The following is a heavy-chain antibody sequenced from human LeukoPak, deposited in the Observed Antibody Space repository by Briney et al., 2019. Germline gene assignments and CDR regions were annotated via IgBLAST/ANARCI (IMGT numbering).Heavy chain of an antibody. CDR3: ARRFVGNQLLWDYYYYGMDV. CDR1: GGSFSGYY. D-gene: IGHD2-2*01. Sequence: SETLPLTCAVYGGSFSGYYWSWIRQPPGKGLEWIGEINHSGSTNYNPSLKSRVTISVDTSKNQFSLKLSSVTAADTAVYYCARRFVGNQLLWDYYYYGMDVWGQGTTVTVSS. V-gene: IGHV4-34*01. J-gene: IGHJ6*02. CDR2: INHSGST.